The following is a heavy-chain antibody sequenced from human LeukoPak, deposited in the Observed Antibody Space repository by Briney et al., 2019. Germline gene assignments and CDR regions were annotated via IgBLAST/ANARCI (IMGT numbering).Heavy chain of an antibody. J-gene: IGHJ4*02. CDR2: ISYDGRNE. D-gene: IGHD6-13*01. CDR1: GFTFNIYA. CDR3: ARGSSSLEY. Sequence: GGSLRLSCAASGFTFNIYAMHWVRQAPGKGLEWVAVISYDGRNENYADSVKGRFTISRDNPKNTLYLQMNSLRAEDTAVYYCARGSSSLEYWGQGTLVTVSS. V-gene: IGHV3-30*04.